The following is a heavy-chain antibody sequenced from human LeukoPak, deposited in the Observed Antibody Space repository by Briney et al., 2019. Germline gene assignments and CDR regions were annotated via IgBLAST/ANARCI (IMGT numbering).Heavy chain of an antibody. J-gene: IGHJ4*02. CDR3: ARGGGERGYYFDY. V-gene: IGHV4-34*01. CDR1: GGSFSGYY. CDR2: INHSGST. Sequence: SETLSLTCAVYGGSFSGYYWSWIRQPPGKGLEWIGEINHSGSTDYNPSLKSRVTISVDTSKSQFSLKLSSVTAADTAVYYCARGGGERGYYFDYWGQGTLVTVSS. D-gene: IGHD3-16*01.